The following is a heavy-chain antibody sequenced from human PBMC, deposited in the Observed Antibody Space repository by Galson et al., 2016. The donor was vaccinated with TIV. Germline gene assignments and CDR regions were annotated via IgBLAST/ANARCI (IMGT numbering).Heavy chain of an antibody. D-gene: IGHD3-22*01. CDR3: HVVITSGGSYGVDV. CDR1: GGTFHRYT. Sequence: SVKVSCKASGGTFHRYTISWVRQAPGQGLEWMGRIVPILGMTNYAEKFQGRVTITADRSTSTAYMELSSLRSEDTAVYYSHVVITSGGSYGVDVWGQGTTVTVSS. V-gene: IGHV1-69*02. CDR2: IVPILGMT. J-gene: IGHJ6*02.